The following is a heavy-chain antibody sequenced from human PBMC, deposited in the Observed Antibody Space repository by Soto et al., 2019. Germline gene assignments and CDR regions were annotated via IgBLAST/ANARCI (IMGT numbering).Heavy chain of an antibody. CDR2: ISSSGSTI. CDR1: GFTFSSYE. V-gene: IGHV3-48*03. CDR3: ASLRFLEWPILNYYGMDV. Sequence: LRLSCAASGFTFSSYEMNWVRQAPGKGLEWVSYISSSGSTIYYADSVKGRLTISRDNAKNSLYLQMNSLRAEDTAVYYCASLRFLEWPILNYYGMDVWGQWTPVTVSS. J-gene: IGHJ6*02. D-gene: IGHD3-3*01.